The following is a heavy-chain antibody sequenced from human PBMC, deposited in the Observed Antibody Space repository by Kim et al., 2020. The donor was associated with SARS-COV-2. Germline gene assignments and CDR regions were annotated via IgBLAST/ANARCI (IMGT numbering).Heavy chain of an antibody. D-gene: IGHD6-19*01. Sequence: GGSLRLSCAASGFTFSNFAMNWVRQAPGRGLEWVSGISSSGANTYYADSVKGRFTISRDNSKNLVYLQMNSLRAEDTAVYSCAKRIPVSAVYYFDHWGQGTLVTVSS. CDR1: GFTFSNFA. CDR2: ISSSGANT. CDR3: AKRIPVSAVYYFDH. J-gene: IGHJ4*02. V-gene: IGHV3-23*01.